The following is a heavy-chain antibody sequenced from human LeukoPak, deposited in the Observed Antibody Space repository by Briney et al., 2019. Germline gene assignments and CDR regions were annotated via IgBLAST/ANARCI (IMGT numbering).Heavy chain of an antibody. V-gene: IGHV3-15*01. D-gene: IGHD1-1*01. CDR2: IKNKIDGGTT. J-gene: IGHJ4*02. CDR1: GFAFSSCW. CDR3: SKYNSYDALDY. Sequence: AGGSLRLSCAASGFAFSSCWMSWVRQAPGKGLEWLGLIKNKIDGGTTDYAVTVKGRFTISRDDSKNTLYLQMNSLKTGDTAVYYCSKYNSYDALDYWGQGTLVTVSS.